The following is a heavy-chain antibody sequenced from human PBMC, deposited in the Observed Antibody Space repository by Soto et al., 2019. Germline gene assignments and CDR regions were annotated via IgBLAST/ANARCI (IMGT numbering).Heavy chain of an antibody. CDR2: VSHGGDNK. D-gene: IGHD4-17*01. CDR3: ARDFGDYPSRADAFDI. Sequence: QVQLVESGGGVVQPGRSLRLSCAASGFRFSNFAMHWFGKPQGKGLEWVALVSHGGDNKYYADSVKGRFIISRDDSKNTLYLQMNSLRTDDTAVYYCARDFGDYPSRADAFDIWGQGTVVTVSS. CDR1: GFRFSNFA. J-gene: IGHJ3*02. V-gene: IGHV3-30-3*01.